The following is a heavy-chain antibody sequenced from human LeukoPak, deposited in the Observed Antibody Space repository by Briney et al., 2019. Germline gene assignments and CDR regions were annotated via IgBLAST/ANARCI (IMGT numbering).Heavy chain of an antibody. CDR3: ARDRDSEYFDY. CDR2: IYYSGST. J-gene: IGHJ4*02. CDR1: GGSISSYY. Sequence: SETLSLTCIVSGGSISSYYWSWIRQPPGKGLEWIGYIYYSGSTNYNPSLKSRVTISVDTSKNQFSLKLSSVTAADTAVYYCARDRDSEYFDYWGQGTLVTVSS. V-gene: IGHV4-59*01. D-gene: IGHD2-15*01.